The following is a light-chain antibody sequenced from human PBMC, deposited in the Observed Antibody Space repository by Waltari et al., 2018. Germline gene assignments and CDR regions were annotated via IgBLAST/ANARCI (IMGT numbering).Light chain of an antibody. CDR3: QVYKRGGDHDYV. CDR2: DDS. J-gene: IGLJ1*01. V-gene: IGLV3-21*03. CDR1: VRGKS. Sequence: SYVLTQPPSVSVAPGKTATITCGGNVRGKSVHWYQGKEGQAPVLVVYDDSDRPSGIPERFSGSTSGSMATLTISGVEAGDEADYFCQVYKRGGDHDYVFGTGTKVTVL.